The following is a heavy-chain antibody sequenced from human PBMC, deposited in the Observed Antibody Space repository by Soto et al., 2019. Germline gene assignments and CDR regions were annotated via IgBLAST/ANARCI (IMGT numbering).Heavy chain of an antibody. Sequence: SQTLSLTCAISGDSVSSNTASWNWIRQSPTRGLEWLGRTYFRSKWYNDYAVSVKSRIIINPDTSNNQFSLQLNSVTPEDTAVYFCAKGDNLGPKTGYAFDPWGQGIMVTVSS. V-gene: IGHV6-1*01. CDR1: GDSVSSNTAS. CDR2: TYFRSKWYN. CDR3: AKGDNLGPKTGYAFDP. D-gene: IGHD5-12*01. J-gene: IGHJ5*02.